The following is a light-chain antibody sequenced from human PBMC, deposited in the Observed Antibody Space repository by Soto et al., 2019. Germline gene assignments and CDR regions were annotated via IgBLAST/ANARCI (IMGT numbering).Light chain of an antibody. CDR1: QSISSW. J-gene: IGKJ1*01. V-gene: IGKV1-5*03. CDR2: KAS. CDR3: QQYNSYRT. Sequence: DIQMTQSPSTLSASVGDRVTITCRASQSISSWLAWYQQKPGKAPKLRIYKASSLESGVPSRLSGSGSGTEFTLTISSMQPDDFATYYCQQYNSYRTFGQGTKVDIK.